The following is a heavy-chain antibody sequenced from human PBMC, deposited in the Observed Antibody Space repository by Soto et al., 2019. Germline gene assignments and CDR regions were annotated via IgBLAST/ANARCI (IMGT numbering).Heavy chain of an antibody. CDR3: ARKCSSWYYFDY. V-gene: IGHV1-69*13. CDR1: GGTFSSYA. J-gene: IGHJ4*02. CDR2: IIPIFGTA. D-gene: IGHD6-13*01. Sequence: ASVKVSCKASGGTFSSYAISWVRQAPGQGLEWMGGIIPIFGTANYAQKFQGRVTITADESTSTAYMELSSLRSEDTAVYYCARKCSSWYYFDYWGQGTLVTV.